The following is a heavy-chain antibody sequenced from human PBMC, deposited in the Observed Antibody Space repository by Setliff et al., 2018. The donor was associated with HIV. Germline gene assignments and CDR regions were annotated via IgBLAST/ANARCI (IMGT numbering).Heavy chain of an antibody. V-gene: IGHV3-53*01. CDR1: GFTVSDNY. Sequence: GGSLRLSCAASGFTVSDNYMSWVRQAPGKGLEWVSVIYRDGATYYADSVKGRFTISRDTAKNTVYLQMNSLTSEDTAFYYCARGGINYGDYYYWGQGTLVTVSS. CDR3: ARGGINYGDYYY. CDR2: IYRDGAT. D-gene: IGHD4-17*01. J-gene: IGHJ4*02.